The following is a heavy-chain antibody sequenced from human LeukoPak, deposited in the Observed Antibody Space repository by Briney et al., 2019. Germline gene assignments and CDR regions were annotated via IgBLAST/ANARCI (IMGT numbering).Heavy chain of an antibody. CDR1: GFTLSSYA. CDR2: ISAIGGTT. CDR3: ERLRLGELSTVDY. V-gene: IGHV3-23*01. J-gene: IGHJ4*02. Sequence: GGSLRLSCAASGFTLSSYAMSWARQASGKGLEWVSAISAIGGTTYYADSVKGRFTNSRDNSKNTLYLQVNSLRPDDKAVYFCERLRLGELSTVDYWGQGTLVTVSS. D-gene: IGHD3-16*02.